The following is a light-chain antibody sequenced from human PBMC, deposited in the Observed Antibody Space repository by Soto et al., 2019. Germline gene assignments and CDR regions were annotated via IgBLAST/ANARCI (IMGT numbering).Light chain of an antibody. V-gene: IGLV2-11*01. CDR2: DVT. CDR1: SSDVGGYSY. J-gene: IGLJ1*01. Sequence: QSVLTQPHSVSGSPGQSVTISCTGTSSDVGGYSYVSWYQQHPGKAPQLIIYDVTERPSGVPDRFSGSKSGNTASLTISGLQAEDEADYYCCSYTGSYSHGFGIGTKVTVL. CDR3: CSYTGSYSHG.